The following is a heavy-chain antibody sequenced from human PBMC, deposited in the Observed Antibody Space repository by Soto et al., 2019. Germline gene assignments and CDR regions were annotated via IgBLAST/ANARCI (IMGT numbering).Heavy chain of an antibody. CDR2: ISSSSSTI. CDR1: GFTFSSYS. J-gene: IGHJ4*02. CDR3: ARYDSDSSGYYLLFDY. D-gene: IGHD3-22*01. Sequence: GGSLRLSCAASGFTFSSYSMNWVRQAPGKGLEWVSYISSSSSTIYYADSVKGRFTISRDNAKNSLYLQMNSLRDEDTAVYYCARYDSDSSGYYLLFDYWGQGTPVTVSS. V-gene: IGHV3-48*02.